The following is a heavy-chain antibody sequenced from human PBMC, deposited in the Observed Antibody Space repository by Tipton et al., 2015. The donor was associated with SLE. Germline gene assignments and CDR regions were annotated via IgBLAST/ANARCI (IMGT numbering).Heavy chain of an antibody. CDR1: GGSFSGYY. D-gene: IGHD3-16*01. V-gene: IGHV4-34*01. Sequence: TLSLTCAVYGGSFSGYYWSRIRQPPGKGLEWIGEINHSGSTNYNPSLKSRVTISVDTSKNQFSLKLSSVTAADTAVYYCARFGPLGDSRFSASDYWGQGTLVTVSS. CDR3: ARFGPLGDSRFSASDY. CDR2: INHSGST. J-gene: IGHJ4*02.